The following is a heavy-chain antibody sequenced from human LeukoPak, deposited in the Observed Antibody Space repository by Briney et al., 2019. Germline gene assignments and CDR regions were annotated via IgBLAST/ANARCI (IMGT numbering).Heavy chain of an antibody. Sequence: PGGSLRLSCTTSGFILSNYGMHWVRQAPGKGLEWVAFIRYDGSNKYYADSVKGRFTISRDNSKNTLYLQMNSLRAEDTAVYYCAKDLLFGYDNAHYYYYYGMDVWGQGTTVTVSS. D-gene: IGHD3-3*01. CDR2: IRYDGSNK. J-gene: IGHJ6*02. CDR3: AKDLLFGYDNAHYYYYYGMDV. CDR1: GFILSNYG. V-gene: IGHV3-30*02.